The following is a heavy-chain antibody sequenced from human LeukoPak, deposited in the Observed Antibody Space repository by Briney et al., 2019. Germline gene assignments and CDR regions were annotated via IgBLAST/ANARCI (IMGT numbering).Heavy chain of an antibody. CDR1: GFTFSSYA. D-gene: IGHD3-10*01. J-gene: IGHJ4*02. CDR3: TRGGSYFEK. CDR2: ISYDGSNK. V-gene: IGHV3-30-3*01. Sequence: GGSLRLSCAASGFTFSSYAMHWVRQAPGKGLEWVADISYDGSNKYYADSVKGRFTISRDNARNSLWLQMNSLRDEDTAVYYCTRGGSYFEKWGQGSLVTV.